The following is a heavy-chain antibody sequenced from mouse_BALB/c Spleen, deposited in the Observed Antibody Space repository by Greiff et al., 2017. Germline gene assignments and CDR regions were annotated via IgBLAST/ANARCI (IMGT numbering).Heavy chain of an antibody. J-gene: IGHJ3*01. CDR1: GYSITSDYA. CDR3: ASSITTGAWFAY. V-gene: IGHV3-2*02. Sequence: DVKLVESGPGLVKPSQSLSLTCTVTGYSITSDYAWNWIRQFPGNKLEWMGYISYSGSTSYNPSLKSRISITRDTSKNQFFLQLNSVTTEDTATYYCASSITTGAWFAYWGQGTLVTVSA. CDR2: ISYSGST. D-gene: IGHD2-4*01.